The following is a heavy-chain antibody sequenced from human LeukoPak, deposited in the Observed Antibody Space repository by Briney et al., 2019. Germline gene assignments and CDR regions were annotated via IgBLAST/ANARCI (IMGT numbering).Heavy chain of an antibody. Sequence: GSLRLSCAASGFTFSSYGMHWVRQAPGKGLEWVAVIWYDGSNKYYADSVKGRFTISRDNSKNTLYLQMNSLRAEDTAVYYCAKDMGATLYYFDYWGQGTLVTVSS. V-gene: IGHV3-33*06. CDR1: GFTFSSYG. CDR3: AKDMGATLYYFDY. J-gene: IGHJ4*02. CDR2: IWYDGSNK. D-gene: IGHD1-26*01.